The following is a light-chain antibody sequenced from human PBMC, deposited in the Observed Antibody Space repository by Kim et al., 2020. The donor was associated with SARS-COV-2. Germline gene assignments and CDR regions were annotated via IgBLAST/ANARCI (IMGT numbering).Light chain of an antibody. Sequence: SATINCNASQSVLYSSNNKNYLAWYQQKPGQPPKLLIYWASTRESGVPDRFSGSGSGTDFTLTISSLQAEDVAVYYCQQYYSTPPTFGQGTKLEI. V-gene: IGKV4-1*01. J-gene: IGKJ2*01. CDR2: WAS. CDR3: QQYYSTPPT. CDR1: QSVLYSSNNKNY.